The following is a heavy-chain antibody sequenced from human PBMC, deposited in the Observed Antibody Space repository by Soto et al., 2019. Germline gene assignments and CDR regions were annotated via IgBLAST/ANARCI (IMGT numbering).Heavy chain of an antibody. CDR3: ARVPTGWSVYDD. CDR1: GFTFSTSW. Sequence: EVHLVESGGGLVQPGGSLSLSCAASGFTFSTSWMHWVRQVPGKGLVWVSRMNSDGTTTNYADSVKGRFTISRDNAMDTLQVQMSSLWAEDTAVYSGARVPTGWSVYDDWGRGALVSFA. V-gene: IGHV3-74*01. J-gene: IGHJ4*02. D-gene: IGHD6-19*01. CDR2: MNSDGTTT.